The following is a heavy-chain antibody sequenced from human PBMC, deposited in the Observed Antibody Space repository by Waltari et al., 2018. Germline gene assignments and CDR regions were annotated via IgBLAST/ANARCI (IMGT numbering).Heavy chain of an antibody. D-gene: IGHD3-16*01. J-gene: IGHJ4*02. CDR1: GFTFSSYW. Sequence: EVQLVESGGGLVQPGGSLRLSCAASGFTFSSYWMSWVRQAPGKGLGWVANIKKDGSEKYYVDSLKGRFTISRDNAKNSLYLQMNSLRAEDTAVYYCARAPLFVWATVDYWGQGTLVTVSS. CDR2: IKKDGSEK. CDR3: ARAPLFVWATVDY. V-gene: IGHV3-7*04.